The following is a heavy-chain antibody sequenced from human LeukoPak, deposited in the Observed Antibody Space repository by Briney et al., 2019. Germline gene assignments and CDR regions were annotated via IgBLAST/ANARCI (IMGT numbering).Heavy chain of an antibody. CDR2: TNPNSGNT. CDR1: GYTFTIYD. D-gene: IGHD3-3*01. V-gene: IGHV1-8*01. Sequence: ASVKPSSKPYGYTFTIYDINCVRQATGQGLEWMGWTNPNSGNTGYAQKFQGRVTMTRNTSISTAYMELSSLRSEDAAVYYCARVYRYYDFWSGYYKGSSYYYGMDVWGQGTTVTVSS. CDR3: ARVYRYYDFWSGYYKGSSYYYGMDV. J-gene: IGHJ6*02.